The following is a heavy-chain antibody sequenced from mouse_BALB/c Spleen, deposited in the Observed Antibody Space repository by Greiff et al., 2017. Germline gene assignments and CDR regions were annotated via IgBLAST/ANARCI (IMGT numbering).Heavy chain of an antibody. V-gene: IGHV3-6*02. CDR1: GYSITSGYY. CDR2: ISYDGSN. J-gene: IGHJ3*01. CDR3: ASFTTASAY. D-gene: IGHD1-2*01. Sequence: EVKLQESGPGLVKPSQSLSLTCSVTGYSITSGYYWNWIRQFPGNKLEWMGYISYDGSNNYNPSLKNRISITRDTSKNQFFLKLNSVTTEDTATYYCASFTTASAYWGQGTLVTVSA.